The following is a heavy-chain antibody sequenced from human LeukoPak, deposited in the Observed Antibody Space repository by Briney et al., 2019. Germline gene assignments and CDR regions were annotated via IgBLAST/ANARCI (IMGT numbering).Heavy chain of an antibody. CDR1: GGSVSSATYY. J-gene: IGHJ6*02. CDR2: IKEDGSES. D-gene: IGHD3-10*01. Sequence: ETLSLTCTVSGGSVSSATYYWSWVRQAPGKGLEWVANIKEDGSESHYVDSVKGRFTISRDNAKNSLYLQMNSLRAEDTAMYFCAKAGLLWFGESWMDVWGQGTTVTVSS. CDR3: AKAGLLWFGESWMDV. V-gene: IGHV3-7*01.